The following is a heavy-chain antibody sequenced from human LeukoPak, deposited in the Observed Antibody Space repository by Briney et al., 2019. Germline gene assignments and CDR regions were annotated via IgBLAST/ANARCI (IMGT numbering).Heavy chain of an antibody. CDR2: ISSSSSYI. V-gene: IGHV3-21*01. CDR1: GFTLSSYS. J-gene: IGHJ4*02. Sequence: KTGGSLRLSCAASGFTLSSYSMNWVRQAPGKGLEWVSSISSSSSYIYYADSVKGRFTISRDNAKNSLYLQMNSLRAEDTAVYYCARKQYSSYRLSLSGFFDYWGQGTLVTVSS. D-gene: IGHD6-6*01. CDR3: ARKQYSSYRLSLSGFFDY.